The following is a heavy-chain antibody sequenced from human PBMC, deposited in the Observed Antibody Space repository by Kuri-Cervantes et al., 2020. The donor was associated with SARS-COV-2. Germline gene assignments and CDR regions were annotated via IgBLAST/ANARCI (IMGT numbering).Heavy chain of an antibody. CDR2: INPKTGGA. J-gene: IGHJ6*03. Sequence: ASVKVSCKASGYTFSDYYIHWVRQAPGQGLEWMGWINPKTGGAKYAQKFQGRVTMTRDTSISTAYMELSRLRSEDTAVYYCARASNDYYYYYYMDVWGKGTTVTVSS. V-gene: IGHV1-2*02. CDR3: ARASNDYYYYYYMDV. D-gene: IGHD1-1*01. CDR1: GYTFSDYY.